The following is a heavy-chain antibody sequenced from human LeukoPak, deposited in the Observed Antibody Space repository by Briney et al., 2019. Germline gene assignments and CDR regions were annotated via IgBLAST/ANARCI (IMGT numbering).Heavy chain of an antibody. CDR1: GGTFSSYT. CDR3: ARGRYCSGGSCYAVYYYYYMDV. CDR2: IIPIFGTA. V-gene: IGHV1-69*13. J-gene: IGHJ6*03. Sequence: GASVKVSCKASGGTFSSYTISWVRQAPGQGLEWMGGIIPIFGTANYAQKFQGRVTITADESTSTAYMELSSLRSEDTAVYYCARGRYCSGGSCYAVYYYYYMDVWGKGTTVTVSS. D-gene: IGHD2-15*01.